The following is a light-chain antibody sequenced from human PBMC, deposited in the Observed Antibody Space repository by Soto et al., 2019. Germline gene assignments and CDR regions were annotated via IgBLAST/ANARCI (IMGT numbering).Light chain of an antibody. CDR1: QSLVYSDGNSY. CDR2: QVS. V-gene: IGKV2-24*01. J-gene: IGKJ5*01. CDR3: MQATQSRT. Sequence: DIVLTQTPVASPVTLGQPASIAGRGSQSLVYSDGNSYLSWLQQRPGQPIRLLIYQVSERFSRVPDRFSGSGAGTDFTLKISRAEPEEVGVDYCMQATQSRTFGQGTRLEIK.